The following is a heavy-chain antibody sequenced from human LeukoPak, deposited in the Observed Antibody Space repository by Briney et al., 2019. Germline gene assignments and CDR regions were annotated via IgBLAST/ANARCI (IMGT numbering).Heavy chain of an antibody. CDR2: IYYSGST. CDR3: ARGSYYDSSGLTEYFQH. Sequence: SETLSLTCTVSGGSISSSTYYWGWIRQPPGKGLEWIGTIYYSGSTYYNPSLQSRVTISVDTSKNQFSLKLSSVTAADTAVYYCARGSYYDSSGLTEYFQHWGQGTLVTVSS. D-gene: IGHD3-22*01. V-gene: IGHV4-39*01. CDR1: GGSISSSTYY. J-gene: IGHJ1*01.